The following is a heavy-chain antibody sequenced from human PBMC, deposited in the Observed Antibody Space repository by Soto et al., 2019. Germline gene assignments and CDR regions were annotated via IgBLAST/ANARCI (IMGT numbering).Heavy chain of an antibody. J-gene: IGHJ5*02. CDR1: GYTFTTHG. D-gene: IGHD2-15*01. CDR2: VSGDNGHT. V-gene: IGHV1-18*01. Sequence: QVQLVQSGAEVKKPGASVKVSCKASGYTFTTHGISWVRQAPGQGLEWMGWVSGDNGHTNYAQSIQGRVTMTRDISTNTAYMELRSLRSDDTAVYYCARDLGYCRSGTCYREWFDPWGQGTLVTVSS. CDR3: ARDLGYCRSGTCYREWFDP.